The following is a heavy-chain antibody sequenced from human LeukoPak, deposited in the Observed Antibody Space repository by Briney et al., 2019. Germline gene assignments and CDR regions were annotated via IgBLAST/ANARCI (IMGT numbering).Heavy chain of an antibody. J-gene: IGHJ4*02. D-gene: IGHD5-18*01. Sequence: SETLSLTCAVYGGSFSGYHWSWIRQPPGKGLEWIGEINHSGSTNYNPSLKRRVTISVDTSKNQFSLKLSSVTAADTAVYYCARGGYSYDPFDYWGQGTLVTVSS. CDR3: ARGGYSYDPFDY. CDR2: INHSGST. CDR1: GGSFSGYH. V-gene: IGHV4-34*01.